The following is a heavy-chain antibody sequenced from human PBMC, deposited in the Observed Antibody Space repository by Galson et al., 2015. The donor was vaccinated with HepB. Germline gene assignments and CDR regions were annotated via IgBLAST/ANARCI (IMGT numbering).Heavy chain of an antibody. CDR1: GYTFTSYA. V-gene: IGHV1-3*01. D-gene: IGHD3-16*02. CDR3: AREGYDYVWGSYPTPELRYFDL. J-gene: IGHJ2*01. Sequence: SVKVSCKASGYTFTSYAMHWVRQAPGQRLEWMGWINAGNGNTKYSQKFQGRITITRDTSASTAYMELSSLRSEDTAVYYCAREGYDYVWGSYPTPELRYFDLWGRGTLVTVSS. CDR2: INAGNGNT.